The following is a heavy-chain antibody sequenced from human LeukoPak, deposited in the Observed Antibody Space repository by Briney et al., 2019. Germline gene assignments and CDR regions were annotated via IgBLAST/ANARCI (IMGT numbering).Heavy chain of an antibody. CDR3: ARTDISTAGFDY. CDR1: GFTFDDYA. D-gene: IGHD6-13*01. Sequence: PGGSLRLSCAASGFTFDDYAMHWVRHAPGKGLEWVSVISGDGRSPYCGDSVKGRFTISRDNSRNSLYLEMNSLRTDDTALYYCARTDISTAGFDYWGQGTLVTVSS. V-gene: IGHV3-43*02. J-gene: IGHJ4*02. CDR2: ISGDGRSP.